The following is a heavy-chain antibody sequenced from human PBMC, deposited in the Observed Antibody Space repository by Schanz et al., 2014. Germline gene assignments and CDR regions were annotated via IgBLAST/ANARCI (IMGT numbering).Heavy chain of an antibody. CDR1: GFTFSSYS. D-gene: IGHD2-15*01. J-gene: IGHJ6*02. CDR2: IATSSSTR. V-gene: IGHV3-21*04. Sequence: EVQLVESGGGLVKPGGSLRLSCAASGFTFSSYSMNWVRQAPGKGLEWLSYIATSSSTRHYADSVKGRVTISRDNSENTLYLQMNSLSADDTAVFYCAKGMGYFSGGTCYDYYYYGLDVWGQGTTVTVSS. CDR3: AKGMGYFSGGTCYDYYYYGLDV.